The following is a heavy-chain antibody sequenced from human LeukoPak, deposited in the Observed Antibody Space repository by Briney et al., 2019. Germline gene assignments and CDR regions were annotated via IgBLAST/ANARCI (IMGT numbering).Heavy chain of an antibody. V-gene: IGHV5-10-1*01. J-gene: IGHJ5*02. CDR1: GYSFTSYW. CDR2: IDPSDSYT. Sequence: GESLRISCKGSGYSFTSYWISWVRQMPGKGLEWVGRIDPSDSYTNYSPSFQGRVTISADKSISTAYLQWSSLKASDTAMYHCAVSPLWFGELLPYRWGQGTLVTVSS. CDR3: AVSPLWFGELLPYR. D-gene: IGHD3-10*01.